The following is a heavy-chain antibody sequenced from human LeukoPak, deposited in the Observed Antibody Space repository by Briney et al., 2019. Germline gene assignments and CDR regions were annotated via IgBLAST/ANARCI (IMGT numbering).Heavy chain of an antibody. V-gene: IGHV3-49*04. CDR1: GFTFSSYA. D-gene: IGHD1-26*01. J-gene: IGHJ4*02. CDR3: TREWELQTYYFDY. CDR2: IRSKAYGGTT. Sequence: GGSLRLSCAASGFTFSSYAMSWVRQAPGKGLEWVGFIRSKAYGGTTEYAASVIGRFTISRDDSKSIAYLQMNSLKTEDTAVYYCTREWELQTYYFDYWGQGTLVTVSS.